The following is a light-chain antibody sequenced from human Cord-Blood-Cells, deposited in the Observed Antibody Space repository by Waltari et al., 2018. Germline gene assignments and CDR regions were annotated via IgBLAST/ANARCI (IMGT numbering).Light chain of an antibody. CDR3: QQSYSTPYT. CDR2: AAS. J-gene: IGKJ2*01. Sequence: DIQMTPSPYSLSASVGDRVTITCRASQSISSYLNWYQQKPGKAPKLLIYAASSLQSGVPLRFSGSGSGTDFTLTISSLQPEDFATYYCQQSYSTPYTFGQGTKLEIK. CDR1: QSISSY. V-gene: IGKV1-39*01.